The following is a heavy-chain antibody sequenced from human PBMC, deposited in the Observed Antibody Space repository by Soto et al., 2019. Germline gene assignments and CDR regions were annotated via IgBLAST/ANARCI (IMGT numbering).Heavy chain of an antibody. CDR3: ARRVDTAMERAPNYYYYGMDV. CDR1: GGSISSSSYY. D-gene: IGHD5-18*01. Sequence: QLQLQESGPGLVKPSETLSLTCTVSGGSISSSSYYWGWIRQPPGKGLEWIGSIYYSGSTYYNPSLKSRVTISVDTSKNQFSLKLSSVTAADTAVYYCARRVDTAMERAPNYYYYGMDVWGQGTTVTVSS. CDR2: IYYSGST. V-gene: IGHV4-39*01. J-gene: IGHJ6*02.